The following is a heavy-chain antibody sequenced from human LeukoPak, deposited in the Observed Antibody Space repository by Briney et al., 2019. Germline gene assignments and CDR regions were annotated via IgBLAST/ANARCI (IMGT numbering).Heavy chain of an antibody. J-gene: IGHJ5*02. CDR3: ARVGSSGWDTFEQSPT. Sequence: ASVKVSCKASGYTFTGHYMHWVRPAPGQGLEWMGWIYPNSGGTNYAQKFQGRVSMTGDTSISTSYMELSRLSSDDTAVYYCARVGSSGWDTFEQSPTWGQGTLVTVSS. CDR1: GYTFTGHY. CDR2: IYPNSGGT. V-gene: IGHV1-2*02. D-gene: IGHD6-19*01.